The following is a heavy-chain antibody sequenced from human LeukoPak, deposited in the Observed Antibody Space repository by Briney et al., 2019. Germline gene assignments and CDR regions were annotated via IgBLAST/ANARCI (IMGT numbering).Heavy chain of an antibody. CDR3: AKEADSSSWYSREGYFDY. J-gene: IGHJ4*02. CDR1: GFTFSSYA. V-gene: IGHV3-23*01. CDR2: ISGSGGST. D-gene: IGHD6-13*01. Sequence: GGSLRLSCAASGFTFSSYAMSWVRQAPGKGLEWVSAISGSGGSTYYADSVKGRFTFSRDNSKNTLYLQMNSLRAEDTAVYYCAKEADSSSWYSREGYFDYWGQGTLVTVSS.